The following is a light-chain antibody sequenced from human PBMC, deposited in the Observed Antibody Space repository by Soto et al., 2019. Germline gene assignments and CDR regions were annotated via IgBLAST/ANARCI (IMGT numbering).Light chain of an antibody. CDR1: QSVRSN. V-gene: IGKV3-15*01. CDR2: GAS. J-gene: IGKJ2*02. CDR3: QKSRT. Sequence: EIVMTQSPATLSVSPGERATLSCRASQSVRSNLAWYQQKPGQAPRLLIYGASTRATGIPARFSGSGSGTEFTLTISSLQSEDFAVYYCQKSRTFGQGTKLEIK.